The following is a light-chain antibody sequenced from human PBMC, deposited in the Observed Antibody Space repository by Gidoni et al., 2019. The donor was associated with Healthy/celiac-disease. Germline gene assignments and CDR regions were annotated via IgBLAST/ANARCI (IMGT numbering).Light chain of an antibody. CDR1: QSVSSY. CDR3: QQRSNWLSLT. Sequence: EIVLRQSPATLSLSPGERATLPCSASQSVSSYLAWYQQKPGQAPRLLIYDASNRATGIPARFSGSGSGTDFTLTISSLEPEDVAVYYCQQRSNWLSLTFGGGTKVEIK. J-gene: IGKJ4*01. CDR2: DAS. V-gene: IGKV3-11*01.